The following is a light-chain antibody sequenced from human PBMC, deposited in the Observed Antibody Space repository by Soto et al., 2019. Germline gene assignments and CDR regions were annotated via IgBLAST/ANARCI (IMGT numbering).Light chain of an antibody. CDR1: HGIGKY. Sequence: DFQMPQSPSSLSASVGDIVTITCRASHGIGKYLAWYQQKAGKVPSLLIYAASTLQSGVPSRFSGSGSGTDFTLTISSLQPEDFATYYCQQSYSTLITFGQGTRLEI. V-gene: IGKV1-27*01. J-gene: IGKJ5*01. CDR2: AAS. CDR3: QQSYSTLIT.